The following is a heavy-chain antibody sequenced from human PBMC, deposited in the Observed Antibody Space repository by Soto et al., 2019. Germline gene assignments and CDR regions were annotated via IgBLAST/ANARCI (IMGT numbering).Heavy chain of an antibody. CDR1: GYSFTSYW. V-gene: IGHV5-51*01. Sequence: GESLKISCKGSGYSFTSYWIGWVRQMPGKGLEWMGIIYPGDSDTRYSPSFQGQVTISADKSISTAYLQWSSLKASDTAMYYCARATYYYDSSGYPDVWGQGTTVTVS. CDR2: IYPGDSDT. CDR3: ARATYYYDSSGYPDV. J-gene: IGHJ6*02. D-gene: IGHD3-22*01.